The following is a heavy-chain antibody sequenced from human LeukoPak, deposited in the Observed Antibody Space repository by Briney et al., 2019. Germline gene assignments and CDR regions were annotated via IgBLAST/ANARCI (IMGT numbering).Heavy chain of an antibody. Sequence: SGPTLVKPTQTLTLTCTFSGFSLSNSGVGVGWIRQPPGKALEWLALIYWNDDKRYSPSLKSRLTITKHTSKNQVVLTMTNMDPVDIATDYCAHRYSSSWTKVQGPYFDYWGQGTLVTVSS. CDR3: AHRYSSSWTKVQGPYFDY. D-gene: IGHD6-6*01. CDR2: IYWNDDK. J-gene: IGHJ4*02. CDR1: GFSLSNSGVG. V-gene: IGHV2-5*01.